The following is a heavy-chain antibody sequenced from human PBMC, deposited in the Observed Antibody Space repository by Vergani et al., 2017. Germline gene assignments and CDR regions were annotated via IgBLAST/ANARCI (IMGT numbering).Heavy chain of an antibody. J-gene: IGHJ4*02. CDR1: EYSFGNYW. CDR3: ARHTTYTDS. Sequence: EVELVQSGPEMRKPGESLKISCKGSEYSFGNYWIGWVRQMPGKGLEWMGIIYPADSDTRYSPSFQGQVTISAYKSISTAFLQWDSLKASDTALYYCARHTTYTDSGGKGTLVTVSS. V-gene: IGHV5-51*01. D-gene: IGHD1-1*01. CDR2: IYPADSDT.